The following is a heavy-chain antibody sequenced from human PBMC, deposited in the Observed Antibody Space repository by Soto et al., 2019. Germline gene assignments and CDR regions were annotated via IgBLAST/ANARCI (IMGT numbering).Heavy chain of an antibody. D-gene: IGHD6-19*01. V-gene: IGHV1-69*01. CDR2: IIPILRSA. CDR3: ARDHLGRGWYGVMDS. Sequence: QVQLVQSGAEVKKPGSSVKVSCNASGGIFSSYAFSWVRQAPGQGLEWMGGIIPILRSADYAQRCQGRVTITADESTRTVYMELSRLRSEDTAAYYCARDHLGRGWYGVMDSWGQGTPVIVSS. CDR1: GGIFSSYA. J-gene: IGHJ4*02.